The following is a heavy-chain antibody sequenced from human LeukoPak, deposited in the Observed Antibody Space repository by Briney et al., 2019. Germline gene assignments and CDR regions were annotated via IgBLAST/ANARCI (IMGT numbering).Heavy chain of an antibody. CDR1: GGSFSGYY. V-gene: IGHV4-34*01. CDR2: INHSGSN. D-gene: IGHD2-15*01. J-gene: IGHJ6*02. Sequence: PAETLSLTCALYGGSFSGYYWSWIRQPPERGLDWVGEINHSGSNKHHPSLKSRVTISVDTCKDQFSLKMSSVTAGDTAVYYCARGPRGSCYSDFCYYGMDVWGQGTTVTVS. CDR3: ARGPRGSCYSDFCYYGMDV.